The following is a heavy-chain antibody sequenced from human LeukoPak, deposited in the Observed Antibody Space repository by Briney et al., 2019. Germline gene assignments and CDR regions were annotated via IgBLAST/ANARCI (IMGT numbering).Heavy chain of an antibody. D-gene: IGHD3-9*01. CDR1: GFTFSNAW. CDR3: TTDNPPRKLRYFDWLFGNDFDY. J-gene: IGHJ4*02. CDR2: IKSKTDVGTT. V-gene: IGHV3-15*01. Sequence: GGSLRLSCAASGFTFSNAWMSWVRQAPGKGLEWVGRIKSKTDVGTTDYAAPVKGRFTISRDDSKNTLYLQMNSLKTEDTAVYYCTTDNPPRKLRYFDWLFGNDFDYWGQGTLVTVSS.